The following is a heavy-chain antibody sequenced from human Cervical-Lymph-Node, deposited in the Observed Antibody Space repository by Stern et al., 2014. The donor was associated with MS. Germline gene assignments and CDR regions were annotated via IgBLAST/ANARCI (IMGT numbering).Heavy chain of an antibody. V-gene: IGHV4-59*08. J-gene: IGHJ5*02. CDR2: VIYSGST. Sequence: QVQLVQSGPGLVKPSETLSLTCNVSGGSISSYYWNWIRQPPGKGLEWIGSVIYSGSTTYNPSLKSRVFISVDTSTDQFSLKLTSVTAADTAVYYCARGGRRLSIFGVKQGENNWFDPWGQGTLVTVSS. CDR1: GGSISSYY. CDR3: ARGGRRLSIFGVKQGENNWFDP. D-gene: IGHD3-3*01.